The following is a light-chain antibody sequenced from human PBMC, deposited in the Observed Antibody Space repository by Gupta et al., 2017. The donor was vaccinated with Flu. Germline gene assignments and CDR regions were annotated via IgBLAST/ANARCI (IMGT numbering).Light chain of an antibody. Sequence: QSALSQRACVSGLPGQSITISCSGTSSDVGGYNYVSWYQQHPGKAPQLMIYEVSNRPSGVSNRFSGSKSGNTASLTISGLQAEDEADYYCSSYTSSSTWVFGGGTKLTVL. CDR1: SSDVGGYNY. CDR2: EVS. CDR3: SSYTSSSTWV. V-gene: IGLV2-14*01. J-gene: IGLJ3*02.